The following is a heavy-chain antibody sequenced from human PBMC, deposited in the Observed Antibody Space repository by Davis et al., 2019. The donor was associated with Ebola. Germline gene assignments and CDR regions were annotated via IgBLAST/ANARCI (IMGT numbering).Heavy chain of an antibody. J-gene: IGHJ1*01. D-gene: IGHD4-17*01. CDR2: INHSGST. CDR3: ARGPARGYTVTTKYFQH. V-gene: IGHV4-34*01. CDR1: GGSFSGYY. Sequence: PGGSLRLSCAVYGGSFSGYYWSWIPQPPGKGLEWIGEINHSGSTNYNPSLKSRVTISVDTSKNQFSLKLSSVTAADTAVYYCARGPARGYTVTTKYFQHWGQGTLVTVSS.